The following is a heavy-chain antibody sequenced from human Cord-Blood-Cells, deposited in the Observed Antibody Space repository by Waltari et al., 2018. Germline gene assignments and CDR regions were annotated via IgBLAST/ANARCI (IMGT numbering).Heavy chain of an antibody. J-gene: IGHJ4*02. V-gene: IGHV3-30*04. CDR2: ISYDGSNK. CDR3: ARDYYGSGSYFDY. D-gene: IGHD3-10*01. CDR1: GFTFSSYA. Sequence: QVQLVESGGGVVQPGRSLRLSCAASGFTFSSYAMHWVRQAPGKGLEWVAVISYDGSNKYYADSVKGRFTISRDNSKNTLYLQMNCLRAEDTAVYYCARDYYGSGSYFDYWGQGTLVTVSS.